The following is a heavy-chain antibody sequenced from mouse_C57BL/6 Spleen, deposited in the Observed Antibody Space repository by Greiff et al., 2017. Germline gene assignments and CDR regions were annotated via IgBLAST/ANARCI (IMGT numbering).Heavy chain of an antibody. Sequence: VKLLESGAELARPGASVKLSCKASGYTFTSYGISWVKQRTGQGLEWIGEIYPRSGNTYYNEKFKGKATLTADKSSSTAYMELRSLTSEDSAVYFCARSNYYGSSNPYFDYSGQGTTLTVSS. CDR3: ARSNYYGSSNPYFDY. CDR1: GYTFTSYG. V-gene: IGHV1-81*01. CDR2: IYPRSGNT. J-gene: IGHJ2*01. D-gene: IGHD1-1*01.